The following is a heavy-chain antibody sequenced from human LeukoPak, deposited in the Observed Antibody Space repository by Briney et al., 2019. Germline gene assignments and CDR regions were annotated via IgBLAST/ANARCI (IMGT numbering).Heavy chain of an antibody. D-gene: IGHD1-26*01. V-gene: IGHV1-8*02. CDR3: ARGLKVGVGATTVYSAFDI. CDR1: GYTFPGYY. CDR2: ISIYKGKI. J-gene: IGHJ3*02. Sequence: GASVTVSCQACGYTFPGYYMHWLRQAPGEGREWTGWISIYKGKIDYPQKFQGRVTMTRNTSISTAYMELSSLRPEDTDMYYCARGLKVGVGATTVYSAFDIWGQGTMVTVSS.